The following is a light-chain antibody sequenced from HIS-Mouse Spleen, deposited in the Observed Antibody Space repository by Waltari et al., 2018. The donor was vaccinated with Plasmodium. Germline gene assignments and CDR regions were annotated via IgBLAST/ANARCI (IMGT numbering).Light chain of an antibody. J-gene: IGKJ2*01. V-gene: IGKV3-20*01. Sequence: DIVLTQSPRTLPLSPGERATLPCRASQSVSSSYLAWYQQKPGQAPRLLIYGASSRATGIPDRFSGSGSGTDFTLTISRLEPEDFAVYYCQQYGSSPYTFGQGTKLEIK. CDR1: QSVSSSY. CDR3: QQYGSSPYT. CDR2: GAS.